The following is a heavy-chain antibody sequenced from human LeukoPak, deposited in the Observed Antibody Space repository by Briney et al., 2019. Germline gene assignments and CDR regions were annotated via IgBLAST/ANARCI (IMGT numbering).Heavy chain of an antibody. Sequence: PSETLSLTCTVSGGSISSYYWSWIRQPPGKGLEWIGRIYTSGSTNYNPSLKSRVTMSVDTSKNQFSLKLSSVTAADTAVYYCAREEREYSSSRKGSYYYYYMDVWGKGTTVTVSS. CDR2: IYTSGST. J-gene: IGHJ6*03. CDR1: GGSISSYY. D-gene: IGHD6-13*01. CDR3: AREEREYSSSRKGSYYYYYMDV. V-gene: IGHV4-4*07.